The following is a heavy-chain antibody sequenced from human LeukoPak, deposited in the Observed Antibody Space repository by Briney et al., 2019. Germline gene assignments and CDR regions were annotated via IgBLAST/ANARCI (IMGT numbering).Heavy chain of an antibody. D-gene: IGHD2-2*02. V-gene: IGHV1-2*02. J-gene: IGHJ4*02. CDR2: INPNSGGT. Sequence: GASVKVSCKASGYTFTGYYMHWVRQAPGQGLEWMGWINPNSGGTNYAQKFQGRVTMTRDTSISTAYMELSRLRSDDTAVYYCAREDGYCSSTSCYTYFDYWGQGTLVTVSS. CDR1: GYTFTGYY. CDR3: AREDGYCSSTSCYTYFDY.